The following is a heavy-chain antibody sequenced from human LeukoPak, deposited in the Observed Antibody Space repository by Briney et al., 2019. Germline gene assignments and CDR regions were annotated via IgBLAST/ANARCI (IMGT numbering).Heavy chain of an antibody. CDR2: INPNSGGT. CDR1: GYTFTGYY. CDR3: ARVTIVGSPIDAFDI. Sequence: GASVKVSCKASGYTFTGYYLHWVRQAPGQGLEWMGWINPNSGGTNYAQKFQGRVTMTRDTSISTAYMELSRLRSDDTAVYYCARVTIVGSPIDAFDIWGQGTMVTVSS. J-gene: IGHJ3*02. V-gene: IGHV1-2*02. D-gene: IGHD1-26*01.